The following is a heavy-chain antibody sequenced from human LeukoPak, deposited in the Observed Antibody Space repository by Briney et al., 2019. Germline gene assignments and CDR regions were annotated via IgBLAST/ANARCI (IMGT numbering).Heavy chain of an antibody. J-gene: IGHJ5*02. V-gene: IGHV1-2*02. CDR2: INPNSGGT. CDR1: GYTFTGYY. D-gene: IGHD1-14*01. Sequence: ASVKVSCKASGYTFTGYYMHWVRQAPGQGLEWMGWINPNSGGTNYAQKFQGRVTMTRDTSISTAYMELSRLRSDDTAVYYCARATTRAPAWFDPWGQGTLVTVSS. CDR3: ARATTRAPAWFDP.